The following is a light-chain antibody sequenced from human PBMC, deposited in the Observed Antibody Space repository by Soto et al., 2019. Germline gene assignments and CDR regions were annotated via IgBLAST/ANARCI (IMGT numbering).Light chain of an antibody. CDR3: QQYNTWSSIT. CDR1: QSISTN. V-gene: IGKV3-15*01. J-gene: IGKJ5*01. Sequence: EIVMTQSPATLSVSPGERVNLSCRASQSISTNLAWYQQKPGQTPSLLMYGASTRATGIPARFSGSGFGTEFTLTISSLQSEDFAVYYCQQYNTWSSITFGQGTRLEIK. CDR2: GAS.